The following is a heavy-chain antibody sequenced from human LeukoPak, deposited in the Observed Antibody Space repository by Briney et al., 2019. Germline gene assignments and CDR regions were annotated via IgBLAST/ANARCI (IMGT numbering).Heavy chain of an antibody. V-gene: IGHV3-21*01. CDR2: ITSSGTYI. CDR1: GFTFNNYN. CDR3: ARDPYSGNYGNYYYYYMDV. Sequence: TGGSLRLSCATSGFTFNNYNMNWVRQAPGRALEWVSSITSSGTYIFYADSVKGRFTISRDNAKNSLYLQMNSLGPEDTAVYYCARDPYSGNYGNYYYYYMDVWGKGTTVTISS. J-gene: IGHJ6*03. D-gene: IGHD1-26*01.